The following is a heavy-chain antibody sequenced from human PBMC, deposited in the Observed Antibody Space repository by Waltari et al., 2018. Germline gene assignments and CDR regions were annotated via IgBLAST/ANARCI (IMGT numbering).Heavy chain of an antibody. J-gene: IGHJ4*02. Sequence: EAQLVEFGGGLVQPGGSLRLSCAASGFTFSSYAMTWVRQAPGKGLEWVSAISGSGGSTYYADSVKGRFTISRDNSKNTLYLQMNSLRAEDTAVYYCAKDLRSPPRFDYWGQGTLVTVSS. V-gene: IGHV3-23*04. CDR3: AKDLRSPPRFDY. D-gene: IGHD6-6*01. CDR1: GFTFSSYA. CDR2: ISGSGGST.